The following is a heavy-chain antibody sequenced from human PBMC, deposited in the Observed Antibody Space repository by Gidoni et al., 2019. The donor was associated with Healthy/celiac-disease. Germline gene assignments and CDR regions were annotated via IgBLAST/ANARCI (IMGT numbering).Heavy chain of an antibody. D-gene: IGHD6-13*01. CDR1: GGPISSGGYS. CDR2: IYHSGST. Sequence: QRQLQEFGSGLVKPSQTLSLTCAVSGGPISSGGYSWSWIRQPPGKGLEWIGYIYHSGSTYYNPSLKSRVAISVDRSKNRFSLKLSSVTAADTAVYYCASATGSLFDYWGQGTLVTVSS. J-gene: IGHJ4*02. V-gene: IGHV4-30-2*01. CDR3: ASATGSLFDY.